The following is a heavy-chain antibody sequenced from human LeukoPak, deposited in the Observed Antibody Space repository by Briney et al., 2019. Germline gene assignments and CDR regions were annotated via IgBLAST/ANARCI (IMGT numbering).Heavy chain of an antibody. D-gene: IGHD6-19*01. J-gene: IGHJ4*02. V-gene: IGHV3-23*01. Sequence: QPGGSLRLSCAASGFTFSSYAMSWVRQAPGKGLEWVSAISGSGGSTYYADSVKGRFTISRDNSKNTLYLQMNSLRAEDTALYYCARDQDAYSSGWYGVFDFWGQGSLVTVSS. CDR1: GFTFSSYA. CDR3: ARDQDAYSSGWYGVFDF. CDR2: ISGSGGST.